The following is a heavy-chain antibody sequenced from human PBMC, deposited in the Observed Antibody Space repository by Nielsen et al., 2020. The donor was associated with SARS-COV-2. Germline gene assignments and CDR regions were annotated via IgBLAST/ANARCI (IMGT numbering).Heavy chain of an antibody. CDR3: ARATKGYCSGGSCRSFDY. CDR2: INPNSGGT. J-gene: IGHJ4*02. V-gene: IGHV1-2*04. CDR1: GYTFTGYY. Sequence: ASVKVSCKASGYTFTGYYMHWVRQAPGQGLEWMGWINPNSGGTNYAQKFQGWVTMTRDTSISTAYMELSRLRSDDTAVYYCARATKGYCSGGSCRSFDYWGQGTLVTVSS. D-gene: IGHD2-15*01.